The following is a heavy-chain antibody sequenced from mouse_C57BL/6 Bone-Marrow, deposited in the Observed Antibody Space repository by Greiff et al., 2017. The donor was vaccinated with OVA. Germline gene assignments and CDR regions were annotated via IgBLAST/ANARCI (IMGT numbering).Heavy chain of an antibody. Sequence: EVQGVESGGGLVQPGGSMKLSCAASGFTFSDAWMDWVRQSPEKGLEWVAEIRNKANNHATYYAESVKGRFTISRDDSKSSVYLQMNSLRAEDTGIYYCTLRHLRPYYFDYWGQGTTLTVSS. D-gene: IGHD3-2*02. J-gene: IGHJ2*01. CDR3: TLRHLRPYYFDY. CDR2: IRNKANNHAT. CDR1: GFTFSDAW. V-gene: IGHV6-6*01.